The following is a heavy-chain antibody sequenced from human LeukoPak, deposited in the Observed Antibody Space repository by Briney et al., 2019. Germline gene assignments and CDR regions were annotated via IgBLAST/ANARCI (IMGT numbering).Heavy chain of an antibody. J-gene: IGHJ4*02. Sequence: APVKVSCKASGYTFTGYYMHWVRQAPGQGLEWMGWINPNSGGTNYAQKFQGRVTMTRDTSISTAYMELSRLRSDDTAVYYCARLSIAAAETLDYWGQGTLVTVSS. V-gene: IGHV1-2*02. CDR3: ARLSIAAAETLDY. CDR2: INPNSGGT. CDR1: GYTFTGYY. D-gene: IGHD6-13*01.